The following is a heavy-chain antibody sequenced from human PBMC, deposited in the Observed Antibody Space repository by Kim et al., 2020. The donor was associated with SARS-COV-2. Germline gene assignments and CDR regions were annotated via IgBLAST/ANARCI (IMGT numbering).Heavy chain of an antibody. CDR3: ARDRAVTTYYYYYYGMDV. J-gene: IGHJ6*02. D-gene: IGHD4-17*01. Sequence: GRFTISRENSKNALYLQMNSLRAEDTAVYYCARDRAVTTYYYYYYGMDVWGQGTTVTVSS. V-gene: IGHV3-30*01.